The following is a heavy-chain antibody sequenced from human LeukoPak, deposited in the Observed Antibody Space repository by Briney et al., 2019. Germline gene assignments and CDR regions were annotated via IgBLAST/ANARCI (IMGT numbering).Heavy chain of an antibody. CDR3: ARHYGP. D-gene: IGHD3-10*01. Sequence: SETLSLTCTVSGGSISSDYWGWIRQPPGKGLEWIGSIYDSGSTYYNPSLKSRVTISVDTSKNQFSLKLNSVTAADTAVYYCARHYGPWGQGTLVTVSS. CDR2: IYDSGST. V-gene: IGHV4-39*01. CDR1: GGSISSDY. J-gene: IGHJ5*02.